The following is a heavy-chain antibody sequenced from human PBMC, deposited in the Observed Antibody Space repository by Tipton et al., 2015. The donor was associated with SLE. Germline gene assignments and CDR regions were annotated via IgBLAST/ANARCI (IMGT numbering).Heavy chain of an antibody. J-gene: IGHJ4*02. CDR3: AKGFRNWGEGFDS. V-gene: IGHV3-9*01. CDR2: FGRRSAGI. CDR1: GFTFDDYG. Sequence: RSLRLSCVASGFTFDDYGMHWVRQAPGKGLEWVSGFGRRSAGIGYADSVKGRFTISRDNAKNSLFLETNSVRVEDTALYYCAKGFRNWGEGFDSWGQGTLVTVSS. D-gene: IGHD7-27*01.